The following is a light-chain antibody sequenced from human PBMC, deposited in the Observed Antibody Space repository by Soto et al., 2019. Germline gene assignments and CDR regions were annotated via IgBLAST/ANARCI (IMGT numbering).Light chain of an antibody. V-gene: IGLV2-11*01. J-gene: IGLJ7*01. CDR3: CSYAGSPWV. Sequence: QSVLTQPRSVSGSPGQSVTISCTGTSSDVGVYNYVSWYQQHPGKAPKRIIYDVSIRPSGVPGRFSGSKSGNTASLTISGLQAEDEADYYCCSYAGSPWVFGGGTQLTVL. CDR1: SSDVGVYNY. CDR2: DVS.